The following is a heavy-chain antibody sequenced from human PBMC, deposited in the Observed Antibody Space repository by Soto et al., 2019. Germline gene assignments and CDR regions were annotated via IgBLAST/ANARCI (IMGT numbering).Heavy chain of an antibody. CDR3: ARGGGYCTPTSCAIDS. V-gene: IGHV3-23*01. CDR2: VSLTGDRT. CDR1: RFSFSSYE. Sequence: EVQLLESGGCLVQPGGSLRLSCVASRFSFSSYEMSWVRQAAGKGLEWVSRVSLTGDRTNYAGSVKGRFTVSRDNFKNTLYLEMDSLRPEDTAIYYCARGGGYCTPTSCAIDSWGRGTPVTVSS. D-gene: IGHD2-8*01. J-gene: IGHJ4*02.